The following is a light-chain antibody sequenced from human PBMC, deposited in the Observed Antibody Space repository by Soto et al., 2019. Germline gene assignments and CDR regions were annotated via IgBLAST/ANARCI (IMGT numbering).Light chain of an antibody. J-gene: IGKJ5*01. CDR2: KVS. V-gene: IGKV2-30*01. CDR3: MQGTHWPRT. Sequence: DVVMTQSPLSLPVTLGQPASISCRSSQGLVYIDGNTYLSWFQQRPGQSPRRLSSKVSDRDSGVPDRFSGSGSGTDFTLKISRVEAEDVGIYYCMQGTHWPRTFGQGTRLEIK. CDR1: QGLVYIDGNTY.